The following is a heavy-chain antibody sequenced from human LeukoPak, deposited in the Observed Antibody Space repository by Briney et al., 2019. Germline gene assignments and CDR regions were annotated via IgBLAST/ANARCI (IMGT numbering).Heavy chain of an antibody. CDR1: GFTFSSYS. V-gene: IGHV3-48*02. Sequence: GGSLRLSSAASGFTFSSYSMNWVRQAPGKGLEWVSYISSSSTIYYADSVKGRFTISRDNAKNSLYLQMNSLRDEDTAVYYCARDPNALDYWGQGTLVTVSS. CDR2: ISSSSTI. J-gene: IGHJ4*02. CDR3: ARDPNALDY.